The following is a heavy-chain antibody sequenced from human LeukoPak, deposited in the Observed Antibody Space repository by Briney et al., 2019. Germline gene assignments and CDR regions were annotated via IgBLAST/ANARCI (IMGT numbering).Heavy chain of an antibody. Sequence: SETLSLTCTVSGGSITDYHWSWIRQPPGKGLEWIAFVYSGSTKYNPSLKSRVTILVDTSKNQFSLNLSSVAAADTAVYYCARNSGRDGSDYWGQGTLVTVSS. CDR1: GGSITDYH. J-gene: IGHJ4*02. V-gene: IGHV4-59*08. CDR2: VYSGST. D-gene: IGHD5-24*01. CDR3: ARNSGRDGSDY.